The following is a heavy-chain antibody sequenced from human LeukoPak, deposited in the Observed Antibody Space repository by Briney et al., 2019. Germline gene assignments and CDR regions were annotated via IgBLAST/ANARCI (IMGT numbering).Heavy chain of an antibody. J-gene: IGHJ1*01. V-gene: IGHV3-53*01. D-gene: IGHD3-22*01. CDR1: GFTVTTNY. Sequence: PGGSLRLSCAVSGFTVTTNYMNWVRQAPGKGLEWVSVVYSGGSTFYADSVKGRFTISRDNSNNTLYLQMNNLRAEDTAVYYCARLANPSGYWDWGQGTLVTVSS. CDR3: ARLANPSGYWD. CDR2: VYSGGST.